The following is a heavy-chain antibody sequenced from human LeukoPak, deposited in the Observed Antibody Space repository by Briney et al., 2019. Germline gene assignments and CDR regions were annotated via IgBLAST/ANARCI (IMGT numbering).Heavy chain of an antibody. CDR2: IWYDGSNK. CDR1: GFTFNDYG. Sequence: GRSLRLSCAASGFTFNDYGIHWVRQAPGKGLEWVTVIWYDGSNKFYADSVKGRFTISRDNSKNTLYLQMNSLRAEDTAVYYCARDHTVTTAGYWGQGTLVTVSS. CDR3: ARDHTVTTAGY. D-gene: IGHD4-17*01. J-gene: IGHJ4*02. V-gene: IGHV3-33*01.